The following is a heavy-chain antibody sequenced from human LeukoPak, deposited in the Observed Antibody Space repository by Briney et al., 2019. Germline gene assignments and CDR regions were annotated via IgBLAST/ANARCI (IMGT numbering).Heavy chain of an antibody. J-gene: IGHJ3*02. D-gene: IGHD3-10*01. CDR1: GYTFTSYY. V-gene: IGHV1-46*01. CDR3: ARAKGSYYYGSGSWYDAFDI. CDR2: INPSGGST. Sequence: ASVKVSCKASGYTFTSYYMHWVRQAPGQGLEWMGIINPSGGSTSYAQKFQGRVTMTTDTSTSTAYMELRSLRSDDTAVYYCARAKGSYYYGSGSWYDAFDIWGQGTMVTVSS.